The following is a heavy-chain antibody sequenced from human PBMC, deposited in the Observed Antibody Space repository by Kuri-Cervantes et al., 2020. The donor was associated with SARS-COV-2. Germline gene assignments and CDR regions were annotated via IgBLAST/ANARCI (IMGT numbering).Heavy chain of an antibody. V-gene: IGHV3-48*03. J-gene: IGHJ4*02. Sequence: GESLKISCAASGFTFSSYEMNWVRQTPGKGLEWVSYISSTGDTIYYADSVKGRFTISRDNAKNSLYLQMNSLRAEGTAVYYCTRWRVGAKTWGQGTLVTVSS. CDR1: GFTFSSYE. D-gene: IGHD1-26*01. CDR3: TRWRVGAKT. CDR2: ISSTGDTI.